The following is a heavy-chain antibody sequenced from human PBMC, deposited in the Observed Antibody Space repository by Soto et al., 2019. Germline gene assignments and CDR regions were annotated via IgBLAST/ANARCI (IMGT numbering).Heavy chain of an antibody. V-gene: IGHV4-30-4*01. CDR1: GGSISSGDSY. CDR2: IYYSGST. Sequence: SETLSLTCTVSGGSISSGDSYWSWIRQSPGKGLEWIGYIYYSGSTYYNPSLRSRVTISVDTSKNQFSLKLNSVTAADTAVYLCAREGAASHSYYYGTDVWGQGTTVTVSS. J-gene: IGHJ6*02. CDR3: AREGAASHSYYYGTDV. D-gene: IGHD3-16*01.